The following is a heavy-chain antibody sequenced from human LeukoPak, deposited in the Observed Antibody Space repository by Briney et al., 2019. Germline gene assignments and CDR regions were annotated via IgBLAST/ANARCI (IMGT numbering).Heavy chain of an antibody. CDR1: RYTFTSYD. V-gene: IGHV1-8*01. J-gene: IGHJ4*02. D-gene: IGHD3-22*01. CDR3: ARLSQTPDYYSNGGYYQLGF. CDR2: MNPNTGRT. Sequence: ASVKVSCKASRYTFTSYDINWVREAAGQGLEWMGWMNPNTGRTGSAQKFQGRLTMTRDTSISTAYLELSSLRSEDTAIYYCARLSQTPDYYSNGGYYQLGFWGQGTPVTVSS.